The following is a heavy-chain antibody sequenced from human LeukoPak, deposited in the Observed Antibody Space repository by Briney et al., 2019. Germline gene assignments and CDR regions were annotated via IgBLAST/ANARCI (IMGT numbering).Heavy chain of an antibody. CDR3: ARDDADLGSSWYGSAF. Sequence: GGSLRLSCAVSGFTFSSYWMSCVRQAPGKGLEWVANIKQDGSEKHYVDSVKGRFTISRDNAKNSLYLQMNSLRAEDTAVYYCARDDADLGSSWYGSAFWGQGTLVTVSS. J-gene: IGHJ4*02. CDR2: IKQDGSEK. D-gene: IGHD6-13*01. V-gene: IGHV3-7*03. CDR1: GFTFSSYW.